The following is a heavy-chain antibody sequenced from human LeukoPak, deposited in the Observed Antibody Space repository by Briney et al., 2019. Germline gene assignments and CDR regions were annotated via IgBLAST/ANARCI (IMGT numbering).Heavy chain of an antibody. CDR3: ARDGPGELLLDY. V-gene: IGHV6-1*01. CDR2: TYYRSKWYN. J-gene: IGHJ4*02. D-gene: IGHD1-7*01. CDR1: GDSVSSNSAA. Sequence: SQTLSLTCAISGDSVSSNSAAWNWIRQSPSRGLEWLGRTYYRSKWYNDYGTSVKGRITINPDTSKNQISLQLNSVTPEDTAVYYCARDGPGELLLDYWGQGTLVTVSS.